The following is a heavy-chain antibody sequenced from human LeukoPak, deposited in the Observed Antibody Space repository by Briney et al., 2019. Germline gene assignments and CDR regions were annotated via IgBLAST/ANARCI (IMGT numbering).Heavy chain of an antibody. V-gene: IGHV4-4*07. CDR3: ARMRPYDSTGYSPGHYMDV. CDR2: FYVGVGP. J-gene: IGHJ6*03. Sequence: SETLSLTCSVSGGPICSYYWSWIRQTAGKGLEWIGRFYVGVGPNYNPSLKSRVTMSVDTSKNQFVLKLSAVTAADTAVYYCARMRPYDSTGYSPGHYMDVWGKGTTVTVFS. CDR1: GGPICSYY. D-gene: IGHD3-22*01.